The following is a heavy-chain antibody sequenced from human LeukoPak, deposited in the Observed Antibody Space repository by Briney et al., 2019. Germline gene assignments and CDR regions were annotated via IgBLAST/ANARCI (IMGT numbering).Heavy chain of an antibody. V-gene: IGHV3-15*01. D-gene: IGHD5-24*01. CDR2: IRGKADGGTP. CDR1: GLTFSSAW. CDR3: TTARRASSSLDY. Sequence: PGGALRLSCTGSGLTFSSAWMSWVRQAPGKGLEWIGHIRGKADGGTPDYAAPVKGKFTISRDDSKSTLFLQMDSLQIEDTAVYYCTTARRASSSLDYWGQGTLVTVSS. J-gene: IGHJ4*02.